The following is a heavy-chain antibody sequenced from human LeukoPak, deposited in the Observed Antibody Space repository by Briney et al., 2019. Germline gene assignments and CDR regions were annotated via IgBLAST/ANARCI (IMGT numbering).Heavy chain of an antibody. CDR2: IYHSGST. Sequence: SETLSLTCAASGYSISSGYYWGWIRQPPGKGLEWIGSIYHSGSTYYNPSLKSQVTISVDTSKNQFSLKLSSVTAADTAVYYCARHGPLWFGELFDYWGQGTLVTVSS. CDR3: ARHGPLWFGELFDY. V-gene: IGHV4-38-2*01. J-gene: IGHJ4*02. CDR1: GYSISSGYY. D-gene: IGHD3-10*01.